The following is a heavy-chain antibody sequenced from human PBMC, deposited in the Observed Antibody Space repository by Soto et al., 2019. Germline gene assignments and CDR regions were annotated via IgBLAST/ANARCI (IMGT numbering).Heavy chain of an antibody. CDR1: GYTFTSYG. CDR2: ISAYNGNT. V-gene: IGHV1-18*01. CDR3: ARPTEYGGGDCYSFDY. J-gene: IGHJ4*02. Sequence: QVQLVQSGAEVKKPGASVKVSCKASGYTFTSYGISWVRQAPGQGLEWMGWISAYNGNTNYAQKLQGRVTMTTDTATSTACMELRSLRTDGTAVYYCARPTEYGGGDCYSFDYWCQGTLVTVSS. D-gene: IGHD2-21*02.